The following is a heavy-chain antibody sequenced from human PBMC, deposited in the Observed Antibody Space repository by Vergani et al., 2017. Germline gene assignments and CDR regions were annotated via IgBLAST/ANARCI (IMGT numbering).Heavy chain of an antibody. CDR3: AREGVGATPYDYYYMDV. CDR2: INPSGGST. V-gene: IGHV1-46*01. J-gene: IGHJ6*03. CDR1: GYTFTSYY. Sequence: QVQLVQSGAEVKKPGASVKVSCKASGYTFTSYYMHWVRQAPGQGLVWMGIINPSGGSTSYAQKFQGRVTMTRDTSTSTVYMELSSLRSEDRAVYYCAREGVGATPYDYYYMDVWGKGTTVTVSS. D-gene: IGHD1-26*01.